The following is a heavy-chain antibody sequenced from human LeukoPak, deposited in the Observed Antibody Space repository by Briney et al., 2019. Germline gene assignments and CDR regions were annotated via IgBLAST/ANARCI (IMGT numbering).Heavy chain of an antibody. CDR2: ISTGSSYI. J-gene: IGHJ4*02. V-gene: IGHV3-21*01. D-gene: IGHD5-12*01. CDR3: ASQRYDFYFDY. Sequence: GGSLRLSCVTSGFTFDDFAMHWVRQAPGKGLEWVSSISTGSSYIYYADSVKGRFTISRDNAKNSLYLQMNSLRAEDTAVYYCASQRYDFYFDYWGQGTLVTVSS. CDR1: GFTFDDFA.